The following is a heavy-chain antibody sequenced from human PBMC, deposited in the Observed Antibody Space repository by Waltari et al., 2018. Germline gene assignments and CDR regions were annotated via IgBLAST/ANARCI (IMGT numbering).Heavy chain of an antibody. D-gene: IGHD2-2*01. CDR3: ARAGEVGYMDV. CDR1: GFTFSSYS. V-gene: IGHV3-21*01. J-gene: IGHJ6*03. Sequence: EVQLVESGGGLVKPGGSLRLSCAASGFTFSSYSMTWGRQAPGKGLEWVSSISSSSSYIYYADSVKGRFTISRDNAKNSLYLQMNSLRAEDTAVYYCARAGEVGYMDVWGKGTTVTVSS. CDR2: ISSSSSYI.